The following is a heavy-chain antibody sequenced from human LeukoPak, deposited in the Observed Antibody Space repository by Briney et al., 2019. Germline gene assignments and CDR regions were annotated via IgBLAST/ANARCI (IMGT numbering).Heavy chain of an antibody. D-gene: IGHD5-24*01. V-gene: IGHV4-59*01. CDR2: ISYGGST. J-gene: IGHJ4*02. CDR1: GGSISDYY. CDR3: TRDRRDGYNYVDY. Sequence: SETLSLTCTVSGGSISDYYWSWIRQPPGKGLEWIGYISYGGSTDYNPSLKSRVTMSVDTSKNQFSLKLNSVTPADTAIYYCTRDRRDGYNYVDYWGQGTLVTVSS.